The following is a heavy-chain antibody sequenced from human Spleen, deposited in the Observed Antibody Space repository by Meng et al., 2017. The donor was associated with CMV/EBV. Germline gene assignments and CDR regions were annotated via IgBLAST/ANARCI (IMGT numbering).Heavy chain of an antibody. CDR1: GFTFNTYA. Sequence: GESLKISCAASGFTFNTYAMHWVRQAPGKGLEWVAVISYDGSDKYYADSVKGRFTISRDNSKNTLYLQMNSLRADDTALYYCVKDSCSSISCYYRWYFDLWGRGTLVTVSS. CDR3: VKDSCSSISCYYRWYFDL. J-gene: IGHJ2*01. CDR2: ISYDGSDK. V-gene: IGHV3-30*04. D-gene: IGHD2-2*01.